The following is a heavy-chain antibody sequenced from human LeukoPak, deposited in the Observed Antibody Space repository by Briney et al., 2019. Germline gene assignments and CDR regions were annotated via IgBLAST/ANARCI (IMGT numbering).Heavy chain of an antibody. CDR1: GFTFSSYG. D-gene: IGHD3-10*02. Sequence: GGSLRLSCAASGFTFSSYGMHWVRQAPGKGLEWVSYITSSGSTIYYADSVKGRFTISRDNAKNSLYLQMNSLRAEDTAVYYCAELGITMIGGVWGKGTTVTISS. V-gene: IGHV3-48*04. CDR3: AELGITMIGGV. CDR2: ITSSGSTI. J-gene: IGHJ6*04.